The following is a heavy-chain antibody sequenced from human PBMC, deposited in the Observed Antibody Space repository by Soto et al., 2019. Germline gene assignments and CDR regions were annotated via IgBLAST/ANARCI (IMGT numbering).Heavy chain of an antibody. CDR1: GGSISNYY. J-gene: IGHJ4*02. CDR2: IDYSGNT. V-gene: IGHV4-59*01. CDR3: RGARPSLQEFDY. D-gene: IGHD4-4*01. Sequence: KPSETLSITCTVSGGSISNYYWNWIRQTPGKGLEWIGYIDYSGNTNYNPSLKSRVTISVDTSKNQVSLNVSSVTAADSAVYYCRGARPSLQEFDYWGQGTLVTVSS.